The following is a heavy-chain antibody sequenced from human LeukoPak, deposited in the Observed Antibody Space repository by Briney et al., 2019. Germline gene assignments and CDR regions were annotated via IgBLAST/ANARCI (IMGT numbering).Heavy chain of an antibody. J-gene: IGHJ4*02. D-gene: IGHD3-22*01. V-gene: IGHV1-2*02. CDR2: INPNSGGT. CDR1: GYTFTGYY. Sequence: ASVKVSCKASGYTFTGYYMHWVRQAPGQGLEWMGWINPNSGGTNYAQKFQGRVTMTRDTSISTAYMEPSRLRSDDTAVYYCARESTYYYDSSGGSFDYWGQGTLVTVSS. CDR3: ARESTYYYDSSGGSFDY.